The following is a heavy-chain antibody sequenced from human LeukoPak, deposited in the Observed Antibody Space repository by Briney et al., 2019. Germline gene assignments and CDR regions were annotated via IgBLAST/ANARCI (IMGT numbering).Heavy chain of an antibody. CDR1: GFTFSSYA. CDR3: ARVGLEYYYYYGMDV. CDR2: ISYDGSNK. V-gene: IGHV3-30*03. Sequence: GGSLRLSCAPSGFTFSSYAMHWVRQAPGKGLEWVAGISYDGSNKYHAESVKGRFTISRDNSKNTLYLQMNSLRAEDTAVYYCARVGLEYYYYYGMDVWGQGTTVTVSS. D-gene: IGHD3-22*01. J-gene: IGHJ6*02.